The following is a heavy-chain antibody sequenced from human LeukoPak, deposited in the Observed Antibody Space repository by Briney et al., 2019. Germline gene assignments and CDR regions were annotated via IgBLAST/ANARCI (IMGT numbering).Heavy chain of an antibody. CDR1: GFTFSSYS. Sequence: GSLRLSCAASGFTFSSYSMNWVRQAPGKGLEWVSYISSSSSTIYYADSVKGRFTISRDNAKNSLYLQMNSLRAEDTALYYCASGGIYYGAAFGFWGQGSLVTVSA. D-gene: IGHD1-26*01. CDR2: ISSSSSTI. J-gene: IGHJ4*02. V-gene: IGHV3-48*04. CDR3: ASGGIYYGAAFGF.